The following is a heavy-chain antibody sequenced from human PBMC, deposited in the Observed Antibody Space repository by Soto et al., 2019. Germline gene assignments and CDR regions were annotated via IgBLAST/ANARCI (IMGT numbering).Heavy chain of an antibody. V-gene: IGHV4-34*01. CDR2: INHSGDT. J-gene: IGHJ6*02. Sequence: QVQLQQWGAGLLRPSETLSLTCAVYGASFRDFYWSWLRQTPEKGLEWIGEINHSGDTKYNPSLESRVTISVDTSKNQFSLKVNFVTPADTAVYYCARTGGMDVWGPGATVTVSS. CDR1: GASFRDFY. CDR3: ARTGGMDV.